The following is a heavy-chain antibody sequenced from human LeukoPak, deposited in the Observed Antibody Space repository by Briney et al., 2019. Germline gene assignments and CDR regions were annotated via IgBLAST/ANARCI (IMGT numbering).Heavy chain of an antibody. Sequence: GGSLRLSCAASGFTFSSYGMHWVRQAPGKGLEWVAGIAYDGSNKYYADSVKGRFTISRDHSKTTLYLQINSLRAEATAVYYCAKDQTTVVTGLDYWGQGTLVTVSS. V-gene: IGHV3-30*18. CDR1: GFTFSSYG. J-gene: IGHJ4*02. CDR2: IAYDGSNK. D-gene: IGHD4-23*01. CDR3: AKDQTTVVTGLDY.